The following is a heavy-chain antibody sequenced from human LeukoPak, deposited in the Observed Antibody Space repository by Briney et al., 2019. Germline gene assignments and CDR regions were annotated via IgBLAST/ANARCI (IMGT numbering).Heavy chain of an antibody. CDR1: GYSVSSNSAA. CDR2: TYYRSRWYN. CDR3: ARGLGAADGFDY. J-gene: IGHJ4*01. V-gene: IGHV6-1*01. Sequence: SQTLSLTCAISGYSVSSNSAAWNWIRQSPSIGLEWLGRTYYRSRWYNDYAVSVKNRIIINPDTSKNQVSLQLNSVTPEDTAVYYCARGLGAADGFDYWGQGTLVTVSS. D-gene: IGHD6-13*01.